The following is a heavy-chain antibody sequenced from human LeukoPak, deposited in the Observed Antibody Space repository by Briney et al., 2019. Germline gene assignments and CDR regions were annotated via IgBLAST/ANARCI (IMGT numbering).Heavy chain of an antibody. CDR2: IYHSGST. CDR1: GGSISSSNW. V-gene: IGHV4-4*02. CDR3: ARGLDSYAPYLDS. Sequence: SETLSLTCAVSGGSISSSNWWSWVRQPPGKGLEGIGEIYHSGSTNYIPSLKSPVTISVDTSKNQFSLRLSSVTAADTAVYFCARGLDSYAPYLDSWGQGTLVTVSS. D-gene: IGHD5-18*01. J-gene: IGHJ4*02.